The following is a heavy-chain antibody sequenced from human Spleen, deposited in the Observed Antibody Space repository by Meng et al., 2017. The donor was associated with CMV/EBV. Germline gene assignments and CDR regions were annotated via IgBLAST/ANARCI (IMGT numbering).Heavy chain of an antibody. V-gene: IGHV1-69*10. D-gene: IGHD6-19*01. Sequence: TFSSYAISWVRQAPGQGLEWMGGIIPILGIANYAQKFQGRVTITADKSTSTANMELSSLRSEDTAVYYCARALSPGIAVAGLNWFDPWGQGTLVTVSS. J-gene: IGHJ5*02. CDR3: ARALSPGIAVAGLNWFDP. CDR2: IIPILGIA. CDR1: TFSSYA.